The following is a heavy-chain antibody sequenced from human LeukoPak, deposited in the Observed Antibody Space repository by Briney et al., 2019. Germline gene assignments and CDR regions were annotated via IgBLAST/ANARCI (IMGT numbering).Heavy chain of an antibody. Sequence: PGGSLRLSCAASGFIFSSYWMSWVRQAPGKGLEWVSGISWNSGSIGYADSVKGRFTISRDNSKNTLYLQMNSLRAEDTAVYYCAKEDFGVIIYPDYWGQGTLVTVSS. D-gene: IGHD3-3*01. CDR1: GFIFSSYW. J-gene: IGHJ4*02. CDR3: AKEDFGVIIYPDY. V-gene: IGHV3-23*01. CDR2: ISWNSGSI.